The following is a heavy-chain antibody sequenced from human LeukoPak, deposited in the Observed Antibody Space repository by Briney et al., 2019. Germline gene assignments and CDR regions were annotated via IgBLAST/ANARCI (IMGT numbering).Heavy chain of an antibody. V-gene: IGHV3-7*01. CDR3: ARDLYRIVVVPHYFDF. J-gene: IGHJ4*02. CDR2: IKQDGSEK. CDR1: GFTFSNYW. D-gene: IGHD3-22*01. Sequence: GGSLRLPCAASGFTFSNYWMSWVRQAPGKGLEWVANIKQDGSEKYYVDSVKGRFTISRDNAKNSLYLQINSLRAEDTAVYYCARDLYRIVVVPHYFDFWGQGTLVTVSS.